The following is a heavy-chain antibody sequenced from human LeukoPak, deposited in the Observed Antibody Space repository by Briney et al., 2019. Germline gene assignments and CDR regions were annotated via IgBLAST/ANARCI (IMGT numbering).Heavy chain of an antibody. CDR3: ARTFDTSGYYYYYDN. Sequence: PSETLSLTCTVSGGSISSNYWSWIRQPPGKGLEWIGYIHKNVSTSYNPSLKSRVTISLDTSKNQFSLKLSSVTAADTAVYYCARTFDTSGYYYYYDNWGQGTLVTVSS. J-gene: IGHJ4*02. D-gene: IGHD3-22*01. V-gene: IGHV4-59*01. CDR2: IHKNVST. CDR1: GGSISSNY.